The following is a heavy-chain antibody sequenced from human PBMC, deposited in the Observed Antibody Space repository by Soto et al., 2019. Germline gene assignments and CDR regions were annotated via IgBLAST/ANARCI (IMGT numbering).Heavy chain of an antibody. Sequence: QVQLVESGGGVVQPGRSLRLSCAVSGFTYSSYGMHWVRQDPGKGLDWVAVIWYDGSNKYYADSVKGRFIISRDDSKNTLSLQMNSLRAEDTAVSYCARDSAWLFDSWGQGTLVTVSS. V-gene: IGHV3-33*01. CDR2: IWYDGSNK. J-gene: IGHJ4*02. CDR3: ARDSAWLFDS. CDR1: GFTYSSYG. D-gene: IGHD5-12*01.